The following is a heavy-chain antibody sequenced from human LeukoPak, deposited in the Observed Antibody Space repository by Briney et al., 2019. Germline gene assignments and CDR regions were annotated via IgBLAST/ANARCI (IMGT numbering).Heavy chain of an antibody. V-gene: IGHV4-34*01. CDR3: ARADAYYDYVWGSYRYGYFGY. Sequence: SETLSLTCAVYGGSFSGYYWSWIRQPPGKGLEWIGEINHRGSTNYNPSLQSRVTIPVDTSKNQFPLKLSSVTAGHTAVYYFARADAYYDYVWGSYRYGYFGYWGKGTLVNVSS. CDR2: INHRGST. CDR1: GGSFSGYY. J-gene: IGHJ4*02. D-gene: IGHD3-16*02.